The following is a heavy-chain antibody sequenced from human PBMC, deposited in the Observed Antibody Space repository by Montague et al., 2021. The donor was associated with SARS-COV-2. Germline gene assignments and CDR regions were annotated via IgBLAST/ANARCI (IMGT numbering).Heavy chain of an antibody. J-gene: IGHJ4*02. D-gene: IGHD6-13*01. V-gene: IGHV4-4*07. CDR1: GEPISGFF. CDR2: IYSNGNT. CDR3: ARVGRAATDYFDY. Sequence: SETLSLTCSVSGEPISGFFWNWIRQPAGKGLEWIGRIYSNGNTNYYPSLKSRVTISADTSENQLYLKLSSVTAADTAVYYCARVGRAATDYFDYWGQGILVTVSS.